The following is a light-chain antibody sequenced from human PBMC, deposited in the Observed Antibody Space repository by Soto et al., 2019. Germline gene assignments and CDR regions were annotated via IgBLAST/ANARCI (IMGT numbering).Light chain of an antibody. J-gene: IGKJ5*01. CDR3: QQYGSSPLIS. CDR1: QSLVYSDGNTY. V-gene: IGKV2-30*01. CDR2: KLS. Sequence: DVVMTHTPLSLPVTLGEPASISCRSSQSLVYSDGNTYLSWFQQRPGQSPRRLIHKLSNRDSGVHDRFSGSGSGTDFTLIISGLEPEDFAVYYCQQYGSSPLISFGHGTRLEIK.